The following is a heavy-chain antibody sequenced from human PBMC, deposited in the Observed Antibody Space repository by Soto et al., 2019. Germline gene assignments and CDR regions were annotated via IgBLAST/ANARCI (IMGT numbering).Heavy chain of an antibody. D-gene: IGHD5-18*01. CDR3: ARHTTDTAMVTFGNNWFDP. CDR2: IYYSGST. J-gene: IGHJ5*02. V-gene: IGHV4-39*01. CDR1: GGSISSSSYY. Sequence: QLQLQESGPGLVKPSETLSLTCTVSGGSISSSSYYWGWIRQPPGKGLEWIGSIYYSGSTYYNPSLKSRVTISVDTSKNQFSLKLSSVTAADTAVYYCARHTTDTAMVTFGNNWFDPWGQGTLVTVSS.